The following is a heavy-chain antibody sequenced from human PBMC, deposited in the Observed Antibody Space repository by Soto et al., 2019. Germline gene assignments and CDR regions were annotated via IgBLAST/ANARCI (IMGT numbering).Heavy chain of an antibody. CDR1: GGSISSSSYH. V-gene: IGHV4-39*01. D-gene: IGHD3-10*01. Sequence: PSETLSLTCSVSGGSISSSSYHWGWVRQPPGKGLEWIGSIYYGGDTYYNPSLKSRVAISVDTSKNQFSLRLTSVTAADTGMYYCARLNYYGSGGSNYDYWGQGTLVTVSS. CDR2: IYYGGDT. J-gene: IGHJ4*02. CDR3: ARLNYYGSGGSNYDY.